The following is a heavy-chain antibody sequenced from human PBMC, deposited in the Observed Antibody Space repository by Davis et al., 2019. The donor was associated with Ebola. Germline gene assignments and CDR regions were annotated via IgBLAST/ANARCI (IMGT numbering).Heavy chain of an antibody. D-gene: IGHD3-3*01. CDR2: ISGGVRT. CDR3: TRANRVWSGLVLDY. CDR1: GFIVSNNY. V-gene: IGHV3-53*05. Sequence: GESLKISCAASGFIVSNNYMSWVRQAPGKGLEWVSIISGGVRTSYADTVKGRFTISRDTSKNTLYLQMDSLRVEDTAVYYCTRANRVWSGLVLDYWGQGTLVTVSS. J-gene: IGHJ4*02.